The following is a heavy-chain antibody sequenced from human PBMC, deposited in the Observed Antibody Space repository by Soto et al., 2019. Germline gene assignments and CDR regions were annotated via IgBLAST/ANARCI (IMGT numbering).Heavy chain of an antibody. V-gene: IGHV3-33*01. Sequence: LCRAACRFRFYISGMHGARQAPGKGLEWVAVIWYDGSNKYYADSVKGRFTISRDNSKNTLYLQMNSLRAEDTAVYYCARDTGLPQTSFDYCGQGPLGTV. CDR3: ARDTGLPQTSFDY. CDR2: IWYDGSNK. D-gene: IGHD2-21*02. CDR1: RFRFYISG. J-gene: IGHJ4*02.